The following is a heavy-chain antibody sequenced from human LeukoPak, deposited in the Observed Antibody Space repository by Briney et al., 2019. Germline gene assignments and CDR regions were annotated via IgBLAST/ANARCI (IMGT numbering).Heavy chain of an antibody. J-gene: IGHJ3*02. V-gene: IGHV3-9*01. CDR1: GFTFADYT. Sequence: SGGSLRLSCVASGFTFADYTMHWVRQLPGMGLEWVSGITWNSDSTDYADSVKGRFTISRDNAKNSLYLEMNSLRADDTALYYCAKGNWGNPFDIWGQGTMVTVFS. CDR3: AKGNWGNPFDI. D-gene: IGHD7-27*01. CDR2: ITWNSDST.